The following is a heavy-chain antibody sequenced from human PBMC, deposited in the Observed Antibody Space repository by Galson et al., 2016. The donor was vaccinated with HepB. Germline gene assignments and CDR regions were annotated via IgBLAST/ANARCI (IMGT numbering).Heavy chain of an antibody. Sequence: SLRLSCAASGFTFSDYYMSWIRQAPGKGLEWVSFISSTGSKIYYAESVKGRFTISRDNAKNSLHLQMNSLRAEDTALYYWARGEYDFWSGYYYGMDVWGQGTTVTVSS. CDR1: GFTFSDYY. CDR2: ISSTGSKI. CDR3: ARGEYDFWSGYYYGMDV. J-gene: IGHJ6*02. V-gene: IGHV3-11*01. D-gene: IGHD3-3*01.